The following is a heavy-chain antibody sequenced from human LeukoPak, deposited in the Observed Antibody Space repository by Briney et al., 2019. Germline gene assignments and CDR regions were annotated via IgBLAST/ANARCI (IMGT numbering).Heavy chain of an antibody. D-gene: IGHD3-10*01. CDR1: GFTFSSYA. CDR2: ISGSGGST. CDR3: AKGVWFGENAFDI. Sequence: GGSLGLSCAASGFTFSSYAMSWVRQAPGKGLEWVSAISGSGGSTYYADSVKGRFTISRDNSKNTLYLQMNSLRAEDTAVYYCAKGVWFGENAFDIWGQGTMVTVSS. J-gene: IGHJ3*02. V-gene: IGHV3-23*01.